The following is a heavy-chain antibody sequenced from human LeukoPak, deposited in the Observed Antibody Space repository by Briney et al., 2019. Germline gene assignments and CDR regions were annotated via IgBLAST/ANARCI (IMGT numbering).Heavy chain of an antibody. CDR1: GFTFSSYG. J-gene: IGHJ4*02. D-gene: IGHD3-10*01. V-gene: IGHV3-33*01. CDR2: VWYDGSNK. CDR3: ARDMVLWSFDY. Sequence: RSPRLSCAASGFTFSSYGMHWVRQAPGKGLEWVAVVWYDGSNKYYADSVKGRFTTSRDNSRNTLYLQMNSLRAEDTAVYYCARDMVLWSFDYWGQGTLVTVSS.